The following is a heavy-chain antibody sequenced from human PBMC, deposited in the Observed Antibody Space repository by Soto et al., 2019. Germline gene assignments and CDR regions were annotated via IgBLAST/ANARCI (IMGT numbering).Heavy chain of an antibody. D-gene: IGHD3-16*02. CDR3: ARDPVPLRLGELSSPGY. Sequence: VSVNLSCKAAGYGFSSYGISWGRQAPGQGLEWMGWISAYNGNTNYAQKLQGRVTMTTDTSTSTAYMELRSLRSDDTAVYYCARDPVPLRLGELSSPGYWGQGTLVTVSS. J-gene: IGHJ4*02. V-gene: IGHV1-18*01. CDR1: GYGFSSYG. CDR2: ISAYNGNT.